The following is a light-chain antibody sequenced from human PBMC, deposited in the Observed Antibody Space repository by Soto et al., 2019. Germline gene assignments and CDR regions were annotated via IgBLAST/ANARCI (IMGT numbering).Light chain of an antibody. V-gene: IGKV3-20*01. Sequence: EIVLTQSPGSLSLSPGERATLSCRASQSISSTSLAWYQHKPGQAPRLLMYGASFRATGIPDRLSGSGSGTDFTLVISRLEPADFAVYYCQQYGSSLSITFGQGTRLEIK. CDR1: QSISSTS. CDR2: GAS. J-gene: IGKJ5*01. CDR3: QQYGSSLSIT.